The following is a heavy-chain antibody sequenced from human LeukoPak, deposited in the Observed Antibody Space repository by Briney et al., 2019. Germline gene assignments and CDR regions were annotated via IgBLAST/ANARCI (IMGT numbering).Heavy chain of an antibody. D-gene: IGHD3-3*01. J-gene: IGHJ3*02. CDR2: IYYSGST. CDR3: ARESRPTHYDFWSGYFFDAFDI. CDR1: GGSISSYY. Sequence: SETLSLTCTVSGGSISSYYWSWIRQPPGKGLEWIGYIYYSGSTNYNPSLKSRVTISVDTSKNQFSLKLSSVTAADTAVYYCARESRPTHYDFWSGYFFDAFDIWGQGTMVTVSS. V-gene: IGHV4-59*01.